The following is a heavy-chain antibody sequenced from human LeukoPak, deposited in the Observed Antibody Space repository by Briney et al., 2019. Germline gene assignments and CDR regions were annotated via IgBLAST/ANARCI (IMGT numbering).Heavy chain of an antibody. CDR3: AKDAAIVVVTAHFDY. J-gene: IGHJ4*02. V-gene: IGHV3-21*01. Sequence: GGSLRLSCAASGFTFSSYSMNWVRRAPGKGLEWVSSISTSSSYIYYADSVKGRFTLSRDNAKNSLYLQMNSLRAEDTAVYYCAKDAAIVVVTAHFDYWGQGTLVTVSS. CDR1: GFTFSSYS. D-gene: IGHD2-21*02. CDR2: ISTSSSYI.